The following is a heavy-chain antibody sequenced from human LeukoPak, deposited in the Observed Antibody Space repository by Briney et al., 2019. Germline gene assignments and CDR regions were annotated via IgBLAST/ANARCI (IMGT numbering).Heavy chain of an antibody. CDR1: GFTFRTSW. V-gene: IGHV3-23*01. Sequence: GGSLRLSCAVSGFTFRTSWMSWVRQAPGKGLEWVSAISGSGGSTYYADSVKGRFTISRDNSKNTLYLQMNSLRAEDTAVYYCAKDGYYDPFDYWGQGTLVTVSS. J-gene: IGHJ4*02. D-gene: IGHD3-22*01. CDR3: AKDGYYDPFDY. CDR2: ISGSGGST.